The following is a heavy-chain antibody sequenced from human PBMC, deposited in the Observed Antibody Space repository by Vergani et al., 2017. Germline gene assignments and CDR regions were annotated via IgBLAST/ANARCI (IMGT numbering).Heavy chain of an antibody. CDR1: GFKFDSYV. CDR2: ISGFGSST. V-gene: IGHV3-23*01. J-gene: IGHJ4*02. D-gene: IGHD1-26*01. CDR3: AKGLFSNMYPATFDN. Sequence: EVKLLESGGGLVQPAGSLTLSCAASGFKFDSYVMSWVRQAPGQGMEWVSGISGFGSSTYDANSVKGRFTISRDNAENTLYLQMNNLRAEDTAVYYCAKGLFSNMYPATFDNWGPGILVTVSS.